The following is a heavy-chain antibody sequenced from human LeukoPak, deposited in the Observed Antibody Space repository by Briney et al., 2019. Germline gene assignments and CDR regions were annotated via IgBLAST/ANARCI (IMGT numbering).Heavy chain of an antibody. D-gene: IGHD2-2*01. Sequence: SETLSLTCTVSGGSISSGSYYWSWIRQPAGKGLEWIGRIYTSGSTNYNPSLKSRVTISVDTSKNQFSLKLGSVTAADTAVYYCARASGYCSSTSCYFPYYFDYWGQGTLVTVSS. CDR2: IYTSGST. V-gene: IGHV4-61*02. J-gene: IGHJ4*02. CDR1: GGSISSGSYY. CDR3: ARASGYCSSTSCYFPYYFDY.